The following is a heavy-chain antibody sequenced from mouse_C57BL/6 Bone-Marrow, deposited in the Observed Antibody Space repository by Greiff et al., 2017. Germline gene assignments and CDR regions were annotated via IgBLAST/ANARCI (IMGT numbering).Heavy chain of an antibody. J-gene: IGHJ2*01. D-gene: IGHD1-1*01. CDR1: GYTFTSYG. V-gene: IGHV1-81*01. CDR2: IYPRSGNT. Sequence: VKLMESGAELARPGASVKLSCKASGYTFTSYGISWVKQRTGQGLEWIGEIYPRSGNTYYNEKFKGKATLTADKSSSTAYMGLRSLTSEDSAVYFCARSRVVVADYWGQGTTLTVSA. CDR3: ARSRVVVADY.